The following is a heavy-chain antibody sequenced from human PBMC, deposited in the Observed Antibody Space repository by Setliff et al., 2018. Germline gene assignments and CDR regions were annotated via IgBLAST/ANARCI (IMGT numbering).Heavy chain of an antibody. Sequence: ASVKVSCKATGYTFTSYGVSWVRQAPGQGLEWMGWISAYNGNINYAQKFQGRVTMTTDTYTSTANMELRSLRSDDTAVYYCVRAPPTVVIPPGRAFFDPWGQGTLVTVSS. CDR3: VRAPPTVVIPPGRAFFDP. D-gene: IGHD2-2*01. V-gene: IGHV1-18*01. CDR1: GYTFTSYG. J-gene: IGHJ5*02. CDR2: ISAYNGNI.